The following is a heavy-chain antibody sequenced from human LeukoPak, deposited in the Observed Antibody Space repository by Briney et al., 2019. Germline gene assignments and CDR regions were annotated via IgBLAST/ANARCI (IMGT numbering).Heavy chain of an antibody. D-gene: IGHD3-9*01. J-gene: IGHJ6*02. Sequence: SETLSLTCTVSGGSISSSSYYWGWIRQPPGKGLEWIGRVYYSGSTYYNPSLKSRVTISVDTSKNQFSLKLSSVTAADTAVYYCARPKQDYDILTGEIYYYGMDVWGQGTTVTVSS. V-gene: IGHV4-39*01. CDR2: VYYSGST. CDR3: ARPKQDYDILTGEIYYYGMDV. CDR1: GGSISSSSYY.